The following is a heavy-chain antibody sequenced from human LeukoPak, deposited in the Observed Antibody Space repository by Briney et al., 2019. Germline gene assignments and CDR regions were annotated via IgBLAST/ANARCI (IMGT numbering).Heavy chain of an antibody. CDR1: GFTLSSYS. CDR3: ARISSNGRYYYYYPLDV. J-gene: IGHJ6*02. Sequence: GGSLRLSCAASGFTLSSYSMNWVRQAPGKGLEWVSSISSGSTYIYYADSVKGRFTISRDNAKNSLYLQMNTLGVEDTAVYYCARISSNGRYYYYYPLDVWGQGTRSPSP. D-gene: IGHD6-19*01. V-gene: IGHV3-21*01. CDR2: ISSGSTYI.